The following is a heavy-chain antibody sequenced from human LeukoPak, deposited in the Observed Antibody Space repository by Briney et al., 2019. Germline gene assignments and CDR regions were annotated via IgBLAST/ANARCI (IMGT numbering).Heavy chain of an antibody. CDR1: GGSISSGDYY. J-gene: IGHJ6*02. CDR3: ATLLTNYDILTGRFYYYYGMDV. Sequence: SETLSLTCTVSGGSISSGDYYWSWIRQPPGKGLEWIGYIYYSGSTYYNPSLKSRVTISVDTSKNQFSLKLSSVTAADTAVYYCATLLTNYDILTGRFYYYYGMDVWGQGTTVTVSS. CDR2: IYYSGST. V-gene: IGHV4-30-4*01. D-gene: IGHD3-9*01.